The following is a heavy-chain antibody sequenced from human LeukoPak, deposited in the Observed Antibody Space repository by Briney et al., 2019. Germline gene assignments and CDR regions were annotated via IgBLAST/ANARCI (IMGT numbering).Heavy chain of an antibody. CDR3: AKAFPDYSSSWNVFDY. CDR2: ISSSSSYI. CDR1: GFTFSSYS. D-gene: IGHD6-13*01. V-gene: IGHV3-21*04. J-gene: IGHJ4*02. Sequence: GGSLRLSCAASGFTFSSYSMNWVRQAPGKGLEWVSSISSSSSYIYYADSVKGRFTISRDNSKNTLYLQMNSLRAEDTAVYYCAKAFPDYSSSWNVFDYWGQGTLVTVSS.